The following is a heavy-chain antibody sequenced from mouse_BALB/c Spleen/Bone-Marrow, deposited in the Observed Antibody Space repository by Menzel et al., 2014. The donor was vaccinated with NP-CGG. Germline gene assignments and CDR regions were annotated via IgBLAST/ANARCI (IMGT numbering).Heavy chain of an antibody. J-gene: IGHJ3*01. CDR1: GFDFSRYW. D-gene: IGHD2-3*01. CDR3: ARLGYYGWFAY. CDR2: INPESNTI. V-gene: IGHV4-1*02. Sequence: EVKVVESGGGLVQPGGSLKLSCAASGFDFSRYWMSWVRQAPGKGLQWIGEINPESNTINYSPSLKDRFIISRDNAKNTLYLQMSKVKSEDAALYCCARLGYYGWFAYWGQGTLVTASA.